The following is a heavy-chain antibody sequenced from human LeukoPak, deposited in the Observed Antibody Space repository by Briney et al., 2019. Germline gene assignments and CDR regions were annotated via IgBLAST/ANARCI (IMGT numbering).Heavy chain of an antibody. CDR3: AREVIRSDAFDI. V-gene: IGHV4-61*02. Sequence: PSETLSLTCTVSGGSISSGSFYWSWIRQPAGKVLEWIGRIYTSGSTNYNPSLKSRVTISVDTSKNQFSLKRSSVTAADTAVYYCAREVIRSDAFDIWGQGTMVTVSS. J-gene: IGHJ3*02. CDR2: IYTSGST. D-gene: IGHD3-3*01. CDR1: GGSISSGSFY.